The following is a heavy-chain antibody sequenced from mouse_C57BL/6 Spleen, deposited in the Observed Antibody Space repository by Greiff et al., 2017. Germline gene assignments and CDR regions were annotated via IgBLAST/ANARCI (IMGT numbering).Heavy chain of an antibody. CDR3: TTDSTTVVRDY. V-gene: IGHV14-4*01. J-gene: IGHJ2*01. CDR2: IDPENGDT. D-gene: IGHD1-1*01. Sequence: EVQLVESGAELVRPGASVKLSCTASGFNIKDDYMHWVKQRPEQGLEWIGWIDPENGDTEYASKFQGKATITADTSSNTAYLQLSSLTSEDTAVYYCTTDSTTVVRDYWGQGTTLTVSS. CDR1: GFNIKDDY.